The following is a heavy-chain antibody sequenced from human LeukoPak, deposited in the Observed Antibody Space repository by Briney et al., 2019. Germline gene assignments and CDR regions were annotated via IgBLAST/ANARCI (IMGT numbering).Heavy chain of an antibody. Sequence: ASVKVSCNASGYTFTCYYMRWVRQAPGQGLEWMGWINPNSGGTNYAQKFQGRVTMTRDTSISTAYMELSRLRSDDRAVYYCARDLQQWLADTDYCGQGTLVTVSS. CDR1: GYTFTCYY. CDR3: ARDLQQWLADTDY. D-gene: IGHD6-19*01. CDR2: INPNSGGT. V-gene: IGHV1-2*02. J-gene: IGHJ4*02.